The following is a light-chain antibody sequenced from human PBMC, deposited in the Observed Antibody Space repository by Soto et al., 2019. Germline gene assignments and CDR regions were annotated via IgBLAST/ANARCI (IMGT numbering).Light chain of an antibody. V-gene: IGLV2-23*02. CDR3: CSYAGYGRLL. CDR2: KVN. J-gene: IGLJ3*02. CDR1: SSDVGSYDV. Sequence: QSVLTQPASVSGSPGQSITISCTGNSSDVGSYDVVSWYQQLPGGPPKLIIFKVNERPSGISNRFSGSKSGNTTSLAISGVEYADEAEYYCCSYAGYGRLLFGGGIKVIVL.